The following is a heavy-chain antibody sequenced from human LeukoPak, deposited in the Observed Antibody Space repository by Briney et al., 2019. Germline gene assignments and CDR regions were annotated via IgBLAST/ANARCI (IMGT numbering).Heavy chain of an antibody. CDR2: IWYDGSNK. D-gene: IGHD3-22*01. CDR3: AKLKYYYDSSGYYYGDRDYYFDY. CDR1: GFTFSSYG. J-gene: IGHJ4*02. V-gene: IGHV3-33*06. Sequence: GRSLRLSCAASGFTFSSYGMHWVRQAPGKGPEWVAVIWYDGSNKYYADSVKGRFTISRDNSKNTLYLQMNSLRAEDTAVYYCAKLKYYYDSSGYYYGDRDYYFDYWGQGTLVTVSS.